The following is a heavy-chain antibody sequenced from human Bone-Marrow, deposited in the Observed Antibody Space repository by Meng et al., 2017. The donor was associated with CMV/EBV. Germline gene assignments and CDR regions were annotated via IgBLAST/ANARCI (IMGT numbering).Heavy chain of an antibody. CDR1: GGTFSSYT. CDR2: IIPILGIA. CDR3: ARVLVGYYYGMDV. Sequence: SVKVSCKASGGTFSSYTISWVRQAPGQGLEWMGRIIPILGIANYAQKFQGRVTITADNSTSTAYMELSSLRSEDTAVYYCARVLVGYYYGMDVWGQGTTVTVSS. J-gene: IGHJ6*02. V-gene: IGHV1-69*02.